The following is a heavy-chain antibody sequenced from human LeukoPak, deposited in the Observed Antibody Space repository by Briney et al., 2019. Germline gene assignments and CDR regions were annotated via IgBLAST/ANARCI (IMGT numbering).Heavy chain of an antibody. Sequence: PGVCLRLSCAASGFTFSSFAMSWVRQAPGKGLEWVAAISGSGGSTYYADSVKGRFAISRDNSKNTLYLQMNSLRAEDTAVYYCAKFLGTTVTRDYFDYWGQGTLVTVSS. V-gene: IGHV3-23*01. CDR2: ISGSGGST. CDR1: GFTFSSFA. J-gene: IGHJ4*02. D-gene: IGHD4-17*01. CDR3: AKFLGTTVTRDYFDY.